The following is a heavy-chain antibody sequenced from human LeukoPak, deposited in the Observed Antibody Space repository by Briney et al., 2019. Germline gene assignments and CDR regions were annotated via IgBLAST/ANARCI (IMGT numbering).Heavy chain of an antibody. V-gene: IGHV6-1*01. D-gene: IGHD2-8*01. CDR1: GDSLSSDSAA. Sequence: SQTLSLTCALSGDSLSSDSAAWNWLRQSPSRGLEWLGRTFYRSKWYNDYAVSVKSLITINPDTSKNQFSLQLTSVTPEDTAVYYCARSVNNWFDPWGQGTLVTVSS. J-gene: IGHJ5*02. CDR3: ARSVNNWFDP. CDR2: TFYRSKWYN.